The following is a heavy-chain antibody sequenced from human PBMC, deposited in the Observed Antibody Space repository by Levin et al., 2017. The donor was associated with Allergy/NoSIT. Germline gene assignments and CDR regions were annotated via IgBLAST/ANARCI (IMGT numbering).Heavy chain of an antibody. D-gene: IGHD3-16*01. J-gene: IGHJ6*02. CDR2: IYYSGST. CDR1: GGSISSSSYF. V-gene: IGHV4-39*01. CDR3: ARPGGYYFGMDV. Sequence: SETLSLTCTVSGGSISSSSYFWGWIRQPPGKGLEWIGNIYYSGSTNYNPSLKSRVTISVDTSKNQFSLKLSSVTAADTAVYYCARPGGYYFGMDVWGQGITVTVSS.